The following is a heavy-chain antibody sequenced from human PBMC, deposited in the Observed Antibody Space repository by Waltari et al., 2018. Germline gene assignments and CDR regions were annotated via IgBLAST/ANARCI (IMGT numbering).Heavy chain of an antibody. Sequence: QITLKESGLTLVKPTQTLTLTCTFSGFSLSASVEGVGWIRQSPGKAPEWLASIYWNFETRYSPSLSGRVTLTKATSKNQVVLTVTNMDPMDTATYYCAHSLNPDYDVLTGAHSQYFQYWGQGTLVTVSS. D-gene: IGHD3-9*01. CDR2: IYWNFET. CDR3: AHSLNPDYDVLTGAHSQYFQY. J-gene: IGHJ1*01. CDR1: GFSLSASVEG. V-gene: IGHV2-5*01.